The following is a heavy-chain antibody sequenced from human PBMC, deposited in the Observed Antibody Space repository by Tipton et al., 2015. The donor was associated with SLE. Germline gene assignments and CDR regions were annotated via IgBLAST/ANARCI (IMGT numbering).Heavy chain of an antibody. Sequence: GLVKPSDTLSLICSVSGGSTSRSGGYWGWVRQPPGKGLEWIGTIRNGGDTFYNQSLQSRVTISVDTSKNQFSLRLTSVTAADTAVYFCARHGGSRYYFAYYYMVVWGKGTTVTVSS. V-gene: IGHV4-39*01. D-gene: IGHD3-9*01. CDR2: IRNGGDT. CDR3: ARHGGSRYYFAYYYMVV. J-gene: IGHJ6*03. CDR1: GGSTSRSGGY.